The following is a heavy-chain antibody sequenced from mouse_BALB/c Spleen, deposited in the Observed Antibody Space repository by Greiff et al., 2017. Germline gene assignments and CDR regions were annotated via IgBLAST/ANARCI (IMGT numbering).Heavy chain of an antibody. CDR3: ARDIYDYDGAWFAY. J-gene: IGHJ3*01. CDR2: IRNKANGYTT. Sequence: EVKLMESGGGLVQPGGSLRLSCATSGFTFTDYYMSWVRQPPGKALEWLGFIRNKANGYTTEYSASVKGRFTISRDNSQSILYLQMNTLRAEDSATYYCARDIYDYDGAWFAYWGQGTLVTVSA. D-gene: IGHD2-4*01. V-gene: IGHV7-3*02. CDR1: GFTFTDYY.